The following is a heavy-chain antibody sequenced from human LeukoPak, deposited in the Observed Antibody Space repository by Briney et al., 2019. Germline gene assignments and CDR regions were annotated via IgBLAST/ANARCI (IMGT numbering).Heavy chain of an antibody. CDR2: IIPILGIA. Sequence: ASVKVSCKASGGTFSSYAISWVRQAPGQGLEWMGRIIPILGIANYAQKFQGRVTITADKSTSTAYMELSSLRSEDTAVYYCARTADITMVRGVIRNLDYWGQGTLVTVSS. D-gene: IGHD3-10*01. CDR3: ARTADITMVRGVIRNLDY. CDR1: GGTFSSYA. V-gene: IGHV1-69*04. J-gene: IGHJ4*02.